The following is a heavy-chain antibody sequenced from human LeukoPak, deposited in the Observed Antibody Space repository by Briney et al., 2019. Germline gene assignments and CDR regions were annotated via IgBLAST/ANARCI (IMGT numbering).Heavy chain of an antibody. J-gene: IGHJ5*01. CDR2: INSDGSTT. CDR1: GFTFSSYW. D-gene: IGHD6-13*01. CDR3: ARGGSSSWYGS. V-gene: IGHV3-74*01. Sequence: GGSLRLSCAASGFTFSSYWMHWVRQAPGKGLVWVSRINSDGSTTSHADSVKGRFTITRDNAKNTLFLQMNSLRAEDTAVYYCARGGSSSWYGSWGQGTLVTVSS.